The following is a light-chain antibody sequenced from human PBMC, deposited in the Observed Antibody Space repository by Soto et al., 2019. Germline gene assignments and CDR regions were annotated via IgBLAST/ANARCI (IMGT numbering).Light chain of an antibody. J-gene: IGKJ2*01. CDR1: QSINNY. CDR2: AAS. Sequence: DVQMTQSPSSLSASVGDRVTITCRASQSINNYLNWYQQKPGKTPKFLIYAASTLQSGVPSRFSASGSGTEFTLTISSLQPDDLAPYFCKQSYNAPYTFGRGTKVEIK. V-gene: IGKV1-39*01. CDR3: KQSYNAPYT.